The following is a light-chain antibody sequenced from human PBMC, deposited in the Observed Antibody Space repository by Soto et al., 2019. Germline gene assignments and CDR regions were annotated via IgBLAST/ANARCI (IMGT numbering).Light chain of an antibody. CDR1: QSVSSN. Sequence: EIVMTQSPATLSVSPGERATLSCRASQSVSSNLAWYQQKPGQAPRLLIYGASTRATDIPARFSGSGSGIEFTLTISSLQSEDFAVYYCQQYNNWPPMYTFGQGTKLEIK. V-gene: IGKV3-15*01. CDR3: QQYNNWPPMYT. CDR2: GAS. J-gene: IGKJ2*01.